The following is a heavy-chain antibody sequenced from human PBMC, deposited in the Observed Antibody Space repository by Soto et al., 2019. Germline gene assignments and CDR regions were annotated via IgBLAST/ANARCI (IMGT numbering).Heavy chain of an antibody. CDR3: AAAFLAAEIDF. CDR2: ISSSSSYI. D-gene: IGHD6-13*01. V-gene: IGHV3-21*01. Sequence: GGSLRLSCAASGFTFSSYSMNWVRQAPGKGLEWVSSISSSSSYIYYADSVKGRFTISRDNAKNSLYLQMNSLRAEDTAVYYCAAAFLAAEIDFWGHGTLVTVSS. CDR1: GFTFSSYS. J-gene: IGHJ4*01.